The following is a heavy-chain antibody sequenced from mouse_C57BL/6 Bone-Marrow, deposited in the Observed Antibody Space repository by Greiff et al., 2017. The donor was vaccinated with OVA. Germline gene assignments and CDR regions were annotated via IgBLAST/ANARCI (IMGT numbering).Heavy chain of an antibody. CDR1: GYAFTNYL. D-gene: IGHD1-1*01. V-gene: IGHV1-54*01. CDR2: INPGSGGT. CDR3: ARGPYYYGSRWFAD. J-gene: IGHJ3*01. Sequence: QVQLKQSGAELVRPGTSVKVSCKASGYAFTNYLIEWVKQRPGQGLEWIGVINPGSGGTNYNEKFTGKATLTADKSTSTAYMQISSLTSEDSAVYFCARGPYYYGSRWFADWGQGTLVTVSA.